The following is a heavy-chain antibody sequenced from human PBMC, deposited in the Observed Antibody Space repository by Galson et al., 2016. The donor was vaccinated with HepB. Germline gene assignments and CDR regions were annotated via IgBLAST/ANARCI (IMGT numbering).Heavy chain of an antibody. CDR2: ITWDGDYT. D-gene: IGHD5-24*01. V-gene: IGHV3-43*01. Sequence: SLRLSCAASGITIDDYTMHWVRQVPGKGLEWVSLITWDGDYTKYADFVKGRFTISRDNSKNSLFLQMHRLMSADTALYRCAMEMNRLFEYWGQGALVTVSS. J-gene: IGHJ4*02. CDR3: AMEMNRLFEY. CDR1: GITIDDYT.